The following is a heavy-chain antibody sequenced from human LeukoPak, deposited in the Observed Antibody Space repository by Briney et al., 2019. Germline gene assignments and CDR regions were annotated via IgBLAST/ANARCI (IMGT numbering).Heavy chain of an antibody. J-gene: IGHJ4*02. Sequence: SQTLSLTCTVSGGSISSGGYYWSWIRQHPGKGLEWIGYIYYSGSTYYNPSLESRVTISVDTSKNQFSLKLSSVTAADTAVYYCARDLRRYDFWSGYSGYFDYWGQGTLVTVSS. CDR2: IYYSGST. D-gene: IGHD3-3*01. CDR1: GGSISSGGYY. V-gene: IGHV4-31*03. CDR3: ARDLRRYDFWSGYSGYFDY.